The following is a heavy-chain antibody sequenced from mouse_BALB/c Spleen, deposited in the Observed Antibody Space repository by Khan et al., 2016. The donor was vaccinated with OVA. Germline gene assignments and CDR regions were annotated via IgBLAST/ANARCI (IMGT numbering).Heavy chain of an antibody. D-gene: IGHD1-1*02. CDR3: ARRAYYANWYFDV. CDR1: GYSITSDYA. Sequence: EVKLLESGPGLVKPSQSLSLTCTVTGYSITSDYAWNWIRQFPGNKLEWIGYISYSGSTSYNPSLKSRISITRDTSKNQFFLQLNSVTTGDTATYYCARRAYYANWYFDVWGAGTTVTVSS. V-gene: IGHV3-2*02. CDR2: ISYSGST. J-gene: IGHJ1*01.